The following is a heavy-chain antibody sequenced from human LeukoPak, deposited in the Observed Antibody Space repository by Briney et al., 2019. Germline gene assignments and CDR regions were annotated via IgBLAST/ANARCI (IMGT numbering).Heavy chain of an antibody. D-gene: IGHD1-26*01. J-gene: IGHJ3*02. CDR3: ARGGLIVAADAFDI. V-gene: IGHV1-69*13. CDR1: GCTFSSYA. Sequence: VASVKVSCKTSGCTFSSYAISWVRQAPGQGLEWMGGIIPIFGSTNYAETLQGRVTITGDESKSTAYMELSSLRAEDTAVYYCARGGLIVAADAFDIWGQGTMVTVSS. CDR2: IIPIFGST.